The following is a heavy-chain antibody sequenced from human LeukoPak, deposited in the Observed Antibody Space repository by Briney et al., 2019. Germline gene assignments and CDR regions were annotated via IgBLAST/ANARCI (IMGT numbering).Heavy chain of an antibody. J-gene: IGHJ5*02. V-gene: IGHV1-46*01. Sequence: GASVKVSCKASGYTFTSYYMHWVRQAPGQGLEWMGIINPSGGSTSYAQKFQGRVTMTRDMSTSTVYMELSSLRSEDTAVYYCARDSFKPVGFYYDSSGYCCPWSWFDPWGQGTLVTVSS. CDR1: GYTFTSYY. D-gene: IGHD3-22*01. CDR2: INPSGGST. CDR3: ARDSFKPVGFYYDSSGYCCPWSWFDP.